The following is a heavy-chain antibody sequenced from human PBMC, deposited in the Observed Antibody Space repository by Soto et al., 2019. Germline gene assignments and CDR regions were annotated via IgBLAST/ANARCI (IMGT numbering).Heavy chain of an antibody. D-gene: IGHD2-2*01. J-gene: IGHJ6*01. CDR1: GFSFGVYI. CDR2: ITTSGGSR. V-gene: IGHV3-21*01. CDR3: ARSITSGDV. Sequence: PGESLKISCAAAGFSFGVYIMNWVRQAPDKGLEWVSSITTSGGSRYYADSVRGRFTISRDNAKNSLYLEMNSLGADDTAVYYCARSITSGDVWGQGTTVTVSS.